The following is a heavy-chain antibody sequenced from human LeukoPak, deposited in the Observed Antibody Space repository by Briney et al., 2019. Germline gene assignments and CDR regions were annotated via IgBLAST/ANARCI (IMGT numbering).Heavy chain of an antibody. Sequence: GGSLRLSCAASGFTFSSYWMSWVRQAPGKGLEWVANIKQDGSEKYYVDSVKGRFTISRDNAKNTVYVQMSSLRAEDTAVYYCARENYHGLDVWGQGTTVTVSS. CDR2: IKQDGSEK. CDR3: ARENYHGLDV. CDR1: GFTFSSYW. J-gene: IGHJ6*02. V-gene: IGHV3-7*01.